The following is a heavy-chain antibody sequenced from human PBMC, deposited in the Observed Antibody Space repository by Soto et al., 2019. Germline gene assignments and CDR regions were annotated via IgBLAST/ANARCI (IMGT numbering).Heavy chain of an antibody. CDR3: SRHPSDFWFDP. J-gene: IGHJ5*02. V-gene: IGHV4-39*01. Sequence: SETLSLTCAVSGGSISSSSYFWGWIRQPPGKGLEWIGSIYYSGSTYYNPSLKSRVTVSVDTSKNQFSLKLSSVTAADTAVYYCSRHPSDFWFDPWGQGTLVTVSS. CDR2: IYYSGST. D-gene: IGHD2-21*02. CDR1: GGSISSSSYF.